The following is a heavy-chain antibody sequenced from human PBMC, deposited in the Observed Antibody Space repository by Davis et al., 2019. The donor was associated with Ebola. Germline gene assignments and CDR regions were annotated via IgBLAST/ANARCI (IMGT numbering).Heavy chain of an antibody. J-gene: IGHJ6*03. CDR1: GGSISSYY. D-gene: IGHD2-21*01. Sequence: SETLSLTCTVSGGSISSYYWSWIRQPPGKGLEWIGYIYYSGSTNYNPSLKSRVTISVDTSKNQFSLKLSSVTAADTAVYYCARGVLFHYYYYMDVWGKGTTVTVSS. CDR3: ARGVLFHYYYYMDV. V-gene: IGHV4-59*01. CDR2: IYYSGST.